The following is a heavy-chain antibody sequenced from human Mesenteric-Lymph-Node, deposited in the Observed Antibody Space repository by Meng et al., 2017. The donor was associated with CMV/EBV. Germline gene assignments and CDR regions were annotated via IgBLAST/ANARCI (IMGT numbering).Heavy chain of an antibody. Sequence: SETLSLTCTVSGGSVSSGSYYWSWIRQPPGKGLEWIGYIYYSGSTNYNPSLKSRVTISVDTSKNQFSLKLSSVTAADTAVYYCARAPLRFLEWPGGMDVWGQGTTVTVSS. CDR3: ARAPLRFLEWPGGMDV. D-gene: IGHD3-3*01. J-gene: IGHJ6*02. CDR2: IYYSGST. CDR1: GGSVSSGSYY. V-gene: IGHV4-61*01.